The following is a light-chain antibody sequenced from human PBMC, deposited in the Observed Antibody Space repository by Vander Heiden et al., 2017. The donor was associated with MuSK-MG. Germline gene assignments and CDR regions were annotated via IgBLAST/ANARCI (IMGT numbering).Light chain of an antibody. Sequence: DIVMTQSPLSLRVTPGEPASISCSSSQSLLHSNGYTYLDWYLQKPGQSPQLLIYLASNRAPEVPDRFSGSGSGTDFTLTISRVESEDVGVYYCMQAPKTPRTFGQGTKVEI. CDR2: LAS. CDR1: QSLLHSNGYTY. CDR3: MQAPKTPRT. J-gene: IGKJ1*01. V-gene: IGKV2-28*01.